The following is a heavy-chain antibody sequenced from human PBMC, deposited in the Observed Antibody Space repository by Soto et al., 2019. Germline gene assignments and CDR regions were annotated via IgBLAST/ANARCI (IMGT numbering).Heavy chain of an antibody. D-gene: IGHD6-13*01. V-gene: IGHV1-69*13. CDR2: IIPIFGTA. CDR1: GGTFSSYA. CDR3: ARDGIGSSWYNKFDY. J-gene: IGHJ4*02. Sequence: ASVKVSCKASGGTFSSYAISWVRQAPGQGLEWMGGIIPIFGTANYAQKFQGRVTITADESTSTAYMELSSLRSEDTAVYYCARDGIGSSWYNKFDYWGQGTLVTVSS.